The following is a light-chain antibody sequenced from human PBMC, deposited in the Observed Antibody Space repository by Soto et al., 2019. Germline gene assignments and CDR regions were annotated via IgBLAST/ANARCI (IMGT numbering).Light chain of an antibody. CDR1: SSDVGGYNY. CDR3: SSYTSSSTVDV. J-gene: IGLJ1*01. CDR2: EVS. V-gene: IGLV2-14*01. Sequence: QSVLTQPASVSGSPGQSITISCTGSSSDVGGYNYVSWYQQHPGKAPKLVIYEVSNRPSGVSNRFSASKSGNTASLTISGLQAEDEADYYCSSYTSSSTVDVFGTGTKVTVL.